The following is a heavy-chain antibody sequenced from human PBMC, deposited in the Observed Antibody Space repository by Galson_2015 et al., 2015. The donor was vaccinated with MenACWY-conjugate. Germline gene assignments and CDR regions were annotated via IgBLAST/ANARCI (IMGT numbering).Heavy chain of an antibody. CDR3: ARDASSGWSIDY. D-gene: IGHD6-19*01. CDR1: GFTFSSYS. Sequence: SLRLSCAASGFTFSSYSMNWVRQAPGKGPEWVSSIYSRSSYIYYADSVKGRFTISRDDAKNSLFLRMNSLRADDTAVYYCARDASSGWSIDYWGQGTLVTVSS. CDR2: IYSRSSYI. V-gene: IGHV3-21*01. J-gene: IGHJ4*02.